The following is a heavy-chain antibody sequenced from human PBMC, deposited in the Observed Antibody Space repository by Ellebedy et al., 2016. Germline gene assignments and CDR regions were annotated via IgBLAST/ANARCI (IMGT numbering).Heavy chain of an antibody. D-gene: IGHD2-2*01. CDR3: AKDQDIVVVPAAPLFDY. Sequence: GGSLRLSXAASGFTFSSYAMSWVRQAPGKGLEWVSGISGSGGSTYYADSVKGRFTISRDNSKNTLYLQMNSLRAEDTAVYYCAKDQDIVVVPAAPLFDYWGQGTLVTVSS. V-gene: IGHV3-23*01. CDR2: ISGSGGST. CDR1: GFTFSSYA. J-gene: IGHJ4*02.